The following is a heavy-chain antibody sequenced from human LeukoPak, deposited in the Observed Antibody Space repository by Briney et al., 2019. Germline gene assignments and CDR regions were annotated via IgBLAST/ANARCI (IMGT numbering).Heavy chain of an antibody. CDR3: AKDYRYYYDNVGTSPFDY. CDR2: ISGSGGST. CDR1: GFTFSSYA. Sequence: GGSLRLSRAASGFTFSSYAMSWVRQAPGKGLEWVSAISGSGGSTYYADSVKGRFTISRDSSKNTLYLQMNSLRAEDTAVYYCAKDYRYYYDNVGTSPFDYWGQGTLITVSS. J-gene: IGHJ4*02. D-gene: IGHD3-22*01. V-gene: IGHV3-23*01.